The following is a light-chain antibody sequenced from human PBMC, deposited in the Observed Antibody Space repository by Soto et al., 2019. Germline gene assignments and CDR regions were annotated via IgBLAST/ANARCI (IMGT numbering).Light chain of an antibody. CDR1: QTVSIN. CDR3: QQYNNWPPLT. Sequence: EIVMTQSPATLSVSPGERATLSCRASQTVSINLAWYQHKPGQAPRLLIYGASSRATGVPGRFSGSGSGTEFTLTISSLQSEDFVVYYCQQYNNWPPLTFGGGTKVELK. V-gene: IGKV3-15*01. CDR2: GAS. J-gene: IGKJ4*01.